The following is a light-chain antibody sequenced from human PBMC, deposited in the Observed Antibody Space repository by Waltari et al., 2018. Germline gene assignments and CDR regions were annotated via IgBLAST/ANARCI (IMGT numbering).Light chain of an antibody. V-gene: IGLV2-14*01. Sequence: QSALTQPASVSGSPGQSITISCTGTSSDVGGYNYVSWYQQYPGKAPKLIIYEVSNRPTGFSNRFSGSKSGNTASLTISGLQAEDEADYYCSSYRSGSNVVFGGGTKVTVL. CDR1: SSDVGGYNY. CDR3: SSYRSGSNVV. J-gene: IGLJ2*01. CDR2: EVS.